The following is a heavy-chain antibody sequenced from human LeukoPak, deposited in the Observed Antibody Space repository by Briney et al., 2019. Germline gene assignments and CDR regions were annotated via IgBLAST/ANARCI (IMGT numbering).Heavy chain of an antibody. V-gene: IGHV3-21*04. J-gene: IGHJ4*02. CDR1: GFTFSTYS. CDR2: ITGSSYI. D-gene: IGHD2-15*01. Sequence: GGALRLSCAASGFTFSTYSMNWVRQAPGKGLEWVSSITGSSYIYYADSVQGRFTISRDNSKSTLCLQMNSLRAEDTAVYYCAKQLGYCSDGSCYFPYWGQGTLVTVSS. CDR3: AKQLGYCSDGSCYFPY.